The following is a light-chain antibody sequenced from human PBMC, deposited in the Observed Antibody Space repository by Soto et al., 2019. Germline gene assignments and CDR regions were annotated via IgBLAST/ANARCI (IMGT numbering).Light chain of an antibody. Sequence: QSALTQPASVSGSPGQSITISCTGTSSDVGANNYVSWYQHHPGKAPKLMIYDVSNRPSGVSNHFSGSKSGNTASLTISGLQAEDEADYYCNSFTTSCTLVFGGGTKLTVL. J-gene: IGLJ2*01. V-gene: IGLV2-14*03. CDR2: DVS. CDR1: SSDVGANNY. CDR3: NSFTTSCTLV.